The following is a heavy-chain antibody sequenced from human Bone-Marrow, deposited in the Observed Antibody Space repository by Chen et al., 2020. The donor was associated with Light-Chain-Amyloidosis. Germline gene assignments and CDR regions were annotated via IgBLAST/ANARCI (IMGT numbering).Heavy chain of an antibody. CDR3: ARRRDGYNFDY. D-gene: IGHD5-12*01. J-gene: IGHJ4*02. Sequence: EVQLEQSGPEVKKPGESLKISCKGSGYTFPNYWIGWVRQVPGKGLEWMGVIYPDDSDARYSPSFEGQVTISADKSITTAYLQCRSLKASDTAMYYCARRRDGYNFDYWGQGTLVTVSS. V-gene: IGHV5-51*01. CDR1: GYTFPNYW. CDR2: IYPDDSDA.